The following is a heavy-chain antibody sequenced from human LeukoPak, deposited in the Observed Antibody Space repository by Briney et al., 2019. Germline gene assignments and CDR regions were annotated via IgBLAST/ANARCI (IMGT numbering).Heavy chain of an antibody. CDR2: ISAYNGNT. D-gene: IGHD5-12*01. CDR1: GYTFTSYG. V-gene: IGHV1-18*01. Sequence: ASVKVSCKASGYTFTSYGISWVRQAPGQGLEWMGWISAYNGNTNYAQKLQGRVAMTTDTSTSTAYMELRSLRSDDTAVYYCARATRGYSGYDSGCWFDPWGQGTLVTVSS. CDR3: ARATRGYSGYDSGCWFDP. J-gene: IGHJ5*02.